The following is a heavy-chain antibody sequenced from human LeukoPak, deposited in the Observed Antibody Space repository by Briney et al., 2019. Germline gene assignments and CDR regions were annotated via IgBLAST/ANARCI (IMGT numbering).Heavy chain of an antibody. CDR2: IKTDGSTT. D-gene: IGHD2-15*01. V-gene: IGHV3-74*01. CDR1: GFIFSNYW. CDR3: ARDPVVVVVAATPLYYMDV. Sequence: GGSLRLSCAGSGFIFSNYWMHWVRQAPGKGLVWVSRIKTDGSTTYYADSVKGRFTISRDNAKNSLYLQMSSLRAEDTAVYYCARDPVVVVVAATPLYYMDVWGKGTTVTVSS. J-gene: IGHJ6*03.